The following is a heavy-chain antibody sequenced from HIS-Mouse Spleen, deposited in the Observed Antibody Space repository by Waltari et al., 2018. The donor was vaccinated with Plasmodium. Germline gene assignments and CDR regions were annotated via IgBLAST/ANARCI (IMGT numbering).Heavy chain of an antibody. Sequence: QVQLVQSGAEVKKPGASVKVSCKASGYTFTGYFLHWLRKAPGQGLNWMGWNKPNRGGTNYAQRFQGRVTMTRDTSISTAYMGLSRLRSDDTAVYYCARDPKQLGSAFDIWGQGTMVTVSS. V-gene: IGHV1-2*02. J-gene: IGHJ3*02. CDR1: GYTFTGYF. D-gene: IGHD7-27*01. CDR3: ARDPKQLGSAFDI. CDR2: NKPNRGGT.